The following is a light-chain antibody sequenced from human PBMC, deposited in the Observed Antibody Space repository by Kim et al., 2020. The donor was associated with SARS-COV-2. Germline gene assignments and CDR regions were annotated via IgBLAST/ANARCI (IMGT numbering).Light chain of an antibody. CDR2: GAS. CDR1: QSVSSN. CDR3: QQYDSLPRT. Sequence: SVSPGERVTLSSRASQSVSSNLAWYRQRPGQPPRLLFYGASTRATGIPARFSGSGSGTDFTLTITGLQSEDFAIYYCQQYDSLPRTFGQGTKVEI. V-gene: IGKV3-15*01. J-gene: IGKJ1*01.